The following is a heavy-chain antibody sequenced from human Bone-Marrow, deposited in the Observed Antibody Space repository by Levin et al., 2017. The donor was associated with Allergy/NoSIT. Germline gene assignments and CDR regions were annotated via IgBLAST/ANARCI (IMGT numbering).Heavy chain of an antibody. Sequence: PSETLSLTCTVSGGSISSYYWGWIRQPPGKGLEWIGYIYYSGSTNYNPSLKSRATISVDTSKNQFSLKLSSVTAADTAVYYCARQKKGHYYYMDVWGKGTTVTVSS. V-gene: IGHV4-59*08. J-gene: IGHJ6*03. CDR2: IYYSGST. CDR3: ARQKKGHYYYMDV. CDR1: GGSISSYY.